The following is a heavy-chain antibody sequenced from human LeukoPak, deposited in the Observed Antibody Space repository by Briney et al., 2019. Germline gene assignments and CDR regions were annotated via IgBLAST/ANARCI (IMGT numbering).Heavy chain of an antibody. J-gene: IGHJ4*02. CDR2: IRGYIGHT. V-gene: IGHV1-18*01. CDR1: GYSFTSYG. D-gene: IGHD1-1*01. CDR3: ARATNSESPTDY. Sequence: GASVKVSCKASGYSFTSYGINWVRQAPGQGLEWIGWIRGYIGHTNYAQNLQGRVTMTTDTSTSTAYMELRSLRSDDTAVYYCARATNSESPTDYWGQGTLVTVSS.